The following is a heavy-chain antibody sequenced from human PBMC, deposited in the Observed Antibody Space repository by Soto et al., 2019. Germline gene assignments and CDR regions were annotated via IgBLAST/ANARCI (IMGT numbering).Heavy chain of an antibody. CDR3: TRDSASYSSSSGSYWHFDL. CDR2: ISSGSATI. Sequence: EVQLVESGGSLVQPGGSLRLSCAASGFTFSSYSMNWVRQAPGKGLEWVSYISSGSATIYYADSVKGRFTISRDNAENSLYLQMNSLRDDDTAVYYCTRDSASYSSSSGSYWHFDLWGRGTLVTVSS. CDR1: GFTFSSYS. J-gene: IGHJ2*01. D-gene: IGHD6-6*01. V-gene: IGHV3-48*02.